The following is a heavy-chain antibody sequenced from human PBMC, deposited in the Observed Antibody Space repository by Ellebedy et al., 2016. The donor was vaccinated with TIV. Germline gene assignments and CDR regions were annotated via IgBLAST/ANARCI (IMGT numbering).Heavy chain of an antibody. CDR1: GIPFNSYA. D-gene: IGHD1-26*01. CDR3: AREVGGGQGDMDV. CDR2: ISYDGSGR. J-gene: IGHJ6*02. V-gene: IGHV3-30-3*01. Sequence: PGGSLRLSCAASGIPFNSYAMHWVRQTPGKGLEWVAVISYDGSGRYADSVKGRFTISRDNSKNTVFLQMNSLRADDTAVYYCAREVGGGQGDMDVWGQGTTVTVSS.